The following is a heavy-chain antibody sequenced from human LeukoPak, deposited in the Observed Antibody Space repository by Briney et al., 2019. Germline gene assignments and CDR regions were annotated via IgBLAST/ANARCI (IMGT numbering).Heavy chain of an antibody. D-gene: IGHD6-19*01. CDR3: ARADIRGYSSRYYFDY. J-gene: IGHJ4*02. CDR1: GYTFTRYA. V-gene: IGHV1-3*01. CDR2: INAGNGNT. Sequence: GASVKVSCKASGYTFTRYAMHWVRQAPGQRLEWRGWINAGNGNTKYSQKFQGRVTITRDTSASTAYVELSSLSSEDTAVYYCARADIRGYSSRYYFDYWGQGTLVTVSS.